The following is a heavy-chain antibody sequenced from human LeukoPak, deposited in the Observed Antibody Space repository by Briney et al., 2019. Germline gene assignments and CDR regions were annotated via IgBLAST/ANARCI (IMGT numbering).Heavy chain of an antibody. CDR1: GFTVSSNY. D-gene: IGHD3-22*01. J-gene: IGHJ4*02. Sequence: PGGSLRLSCAASGFTVSSNYMSWVRPAPGKGLEWVSVIYSSGTTYYADSVKGRFTISRDNSKNTLYLQMNSLRAEDTAVYYCARGGGDYDSSGYFDYWGRGTLVTVSS. CDR3: ARGGGDYDSSGYFDY. CDR2: IYSSGTT. V-gene: IGHV3-53*01.